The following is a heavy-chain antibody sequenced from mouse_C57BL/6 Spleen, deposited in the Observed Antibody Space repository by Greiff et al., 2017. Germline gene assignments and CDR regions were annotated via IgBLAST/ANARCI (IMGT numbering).Heavy chain of an antibody. D-gene: IGHD2-4*01. V-gene: IGHV14-4*01. CDR2: IDPENGDT. CDR3: TTRSTMITTDWYFDV. J-gene: IGHJ1*03. Sequence: VQLQQSGAELVRPGASVKLSCTASGFNIKDDYMHWVKQRPEQGLEWIGWIDPENGDTEYASKFQGKATITADTSSNTAYLQLSSLTSEDTAVYYCTTRSTMITTDWYFDVWGTGTTVTVSS. CDR1: GFNIKDDY.